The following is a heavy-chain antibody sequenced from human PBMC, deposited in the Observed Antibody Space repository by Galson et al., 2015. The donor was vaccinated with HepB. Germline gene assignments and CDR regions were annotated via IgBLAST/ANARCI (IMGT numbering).Heavy chain of an antibody. CDR3: ARIPGYCSGGSCSLFDY. Sequence: QSGAEVKKPGESLKISCKASGYTFTGYYLHWVRQAPGQGLEWMGWINPNSGGTNYAQKFQGRVTMTRDTSINTAYMELSRLRSDDTAVYYCARIPGYCSGGSCSLFDYWGQGTLVTVSS. J-gene: IGHJ4*02. D-gene: IGHD2-15*01. CDR1: GYTFTGYY. V-gene: IGHV1-2*02. CDR2: INPNSGGT.